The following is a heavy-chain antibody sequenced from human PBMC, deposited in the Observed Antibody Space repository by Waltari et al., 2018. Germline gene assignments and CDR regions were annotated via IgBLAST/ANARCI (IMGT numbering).Heavy chain of an antibody. CDR2: ISGSGGST. V-gene: IGHV3-23*01. D-gene: IGHD3-22*01. Sequence: VQLLESGGGLVQPGGSLRLSCAASGFTFSSYAMSWVRQAPGKGLEWVSAISGSGGSTYYADSVKGRFTISRDNSKNTLYLQMNSLRAEDTAVYYCAKDRLLYYYDSSGYSNDAFDIWGQGTMVIVSS. CDR1: GFTFSSYA. J-gene: IGHJ3*02. CDR3: AKDRLLYYYDSSGYSNDAFDI.